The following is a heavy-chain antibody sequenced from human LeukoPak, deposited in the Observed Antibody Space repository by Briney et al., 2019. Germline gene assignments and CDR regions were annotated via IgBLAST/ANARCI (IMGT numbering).Heavy chain of an antibody. J-gene: IGHJ4*02. CDR1: GFTFSSYS. V-gene: IGHV3-21*01. CDR3: ARSTLTGYYLFDF. CDR2: ISSSSSYI. D-gene: IGHD3-9*01. Sequence: NPGGSLRLSCAASGFTFSSYSMNWVRQAPGKGLEWVSSISSSSSYIYYADSVKGRFTISRDNAKNSLYLQMNSLRAEDTAVYYRARSTLTGYYLFDFWGQGTLVTVSS.